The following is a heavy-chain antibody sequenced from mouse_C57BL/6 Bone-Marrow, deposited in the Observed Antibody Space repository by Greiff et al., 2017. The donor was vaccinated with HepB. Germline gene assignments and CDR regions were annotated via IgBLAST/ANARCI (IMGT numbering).Heavy chain of an antibody. J-gene: IGHJ4*01. Sequence: VQLQESGPELVKPGASVKISCKASGYAFSSSWMNWVKQRPGKGLEWIGRIYPGDGDTNYNGKFKGKATLTADKSSSTAYMQLSSLTSEDSAVYFCARDKGRITHWGQGTSVTVSS. CDR1: GYAFSSSW. CDR2: IYPGDGDT. D-gene: IGHD1-1*01. V-gene: IGHV1-82*01. CDR3: ARDKGRITH.